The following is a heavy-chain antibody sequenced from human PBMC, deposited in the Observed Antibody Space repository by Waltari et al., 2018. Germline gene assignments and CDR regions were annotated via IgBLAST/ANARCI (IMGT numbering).Heavy chain of an antibody. J-gene: IGHJ4*02. Sequence: QVQLVQSGAEVKKPGASVKVSCKASGYTFTGYYMHWVRQAPGQGLEWMGWSNPNSGGKNYAQKLQGRVTMTRDTSISTAYMELSRLRSDDTAVYYWARAIYGGRVDYWGQGTLVTVSS. D-gene: IGHD2-15*01. CDR2: SNPNSGGK. CDR1: GYTFTGYY. CDR3: ARAIYGGRVDY. V-gene: IGHV1-2*02.